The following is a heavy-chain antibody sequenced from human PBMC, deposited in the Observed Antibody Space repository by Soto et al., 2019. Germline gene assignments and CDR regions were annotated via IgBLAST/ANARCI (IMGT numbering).Heavy chain of an antibody. CDR1: GFTFSSYA. J-gene: IGHJ4*02. CDR3: ARDRSYYDSSGSYSPPY. CDR2: ISGSAATT. D-gene: IGHD3-22*01. Sequence: EVQLLESGGGLVQPGGSLRLSCAASGFTFSSYAMHWVRQAPGKGLEWVSAISGSAATTHFADSVKGRFTISRDDSKNTLYLQMNSLRAEDTAVYYSARDRSYYDSSGSYSPPYWGQGTLVTVSS. V-gene: IGHV3-23*01.